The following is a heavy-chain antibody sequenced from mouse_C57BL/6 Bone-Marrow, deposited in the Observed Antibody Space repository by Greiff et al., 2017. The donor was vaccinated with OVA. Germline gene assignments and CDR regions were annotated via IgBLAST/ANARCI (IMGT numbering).Heavy chain of an antibody. CDR2: IYPRSGNT. J-gene: IGHJ2*01. CDR3: ARGRRGEYYFDY. Sequence: VQLQQSGAELARPGASVKLSCKASGYTFTSYGISWVKQRTGQGLEWIGEIYPRSGNTYYNEKFKGKATLTADKSSSTAYMELRSLTSEDSAVYFCARGRRGEYYFDYWGQGTTLTVSS. D-gene: IGHD2-12*01. CDR1: GYTFTSYG. V-gene: IGHV1-81*01.